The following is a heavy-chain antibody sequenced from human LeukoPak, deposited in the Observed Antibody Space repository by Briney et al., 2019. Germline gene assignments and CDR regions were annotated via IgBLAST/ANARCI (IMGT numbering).Heavy chain of an antibody. V-gene: IGHV1-69*05. J-gene: IGHJ3*02. CDR2: IIPIFGTA. CDR3: ARDRDVDTAFDAFDI. D-gene: IGHD5-18*01. Sequence: ASVKVSCKASGGTFSSYAISWVRQAPGQGLEWMGGIIPIFGTANYAQKFQGRVTITTDESTSTAYMELSSLRSEDTAVYYCARDRDVDTAFDAFDIWGQGTMVTVSS. CDR1: GGTFSSYA.